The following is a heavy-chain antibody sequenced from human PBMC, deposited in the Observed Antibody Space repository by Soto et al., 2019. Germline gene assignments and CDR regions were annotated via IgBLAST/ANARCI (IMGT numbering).Heavy chain of an antibody. D-gene: IGHD2-8*01. CDR2: IYYRGTT. J-gene: IGHJ4*02. V-gene: IGHV4-4*02. Sequence: SETLSLTCAVSGASISSGNWWSWVRQPPGKGLEWIGEIYYRGTTNYSPSLRSRVTISLDRSNNHFSLKLNSVTAADTAVYYCARKNGGGDYFDYWGQGTLVPVSS. CDR3: ARKNGGGDYFDY. CDR1: GASISSGNW.